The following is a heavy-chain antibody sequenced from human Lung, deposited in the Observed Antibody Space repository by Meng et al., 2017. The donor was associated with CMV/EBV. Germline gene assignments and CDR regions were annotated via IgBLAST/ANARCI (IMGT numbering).Heavy chain of an antibody. D-gene: IGHD2-21*01. Sequence: CAVSGGSISNNDYYWSWIRQPPGKGLEWIGYIYYSGDTHHNPSLKSRLTISADTSKNQFSLKLTSVTVADTAVYYCARIGPLFWFDPWGQGTLVTVSS. CDR2: IYYSGDT. CDR3: ARIGPLFWFDP. CDR1: GGSISNNDYY. V-gene: IGHV4-30-4*08. J-gene: IGHJ5*02.